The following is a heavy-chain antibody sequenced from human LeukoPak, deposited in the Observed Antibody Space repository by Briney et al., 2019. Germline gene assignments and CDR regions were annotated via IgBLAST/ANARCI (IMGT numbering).Heavy chain of an antibody. CDR1: GFTFSSYA. V-gene: IGHV3-23*01. D-gene: IGHD3-22*01. CDR3: AKGPQVGSGYHPDS. J-gene: IGHJ4*02. Sequence: GGSLRLSCAASGFTFSSYAMTWVRQAPGEGLESVSTITGSDDRTYYADSVKGRFIISRDHSKNTLHLQINSLRAEDTAIYYCAKGPQVGSGYHPDSWGQGTLVSVSS. CDR2: ITGSDDRT.